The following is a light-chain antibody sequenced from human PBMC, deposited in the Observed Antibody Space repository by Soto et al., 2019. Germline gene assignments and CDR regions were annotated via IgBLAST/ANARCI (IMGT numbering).Light chain of an antibody. CDR2: SAS. CDR3: QQYNNWPRT. CDR1: QSVSSN. Sequence: EIVMTQSPATLSVSPGERATLSCRASQSVSSNLAWYQQKPGQAPRLLIYSASTRATGLPARFSGSGSGTEFTLTISSLQSEDFAVYYRQQYNNWPRTFGQGTKVEIK. V-gene: IGKV3-15*01. J-gene: IGKJ1*01.